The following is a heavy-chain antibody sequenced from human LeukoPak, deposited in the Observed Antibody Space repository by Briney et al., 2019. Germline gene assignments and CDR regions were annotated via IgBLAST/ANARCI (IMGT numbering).Heavy chain of an antibody. J-gene: IGHJ6*03. CDR2: INHSGST. D-gene: IGHD3-10*01. CDR3: ARGGTYGYYYYYYMDV. Sequence: SETLSLTCAVYGGSFSGYYWSWIRQPPGRGLEWIGEINHSGSTNYNPSLKSRVTISVDTSKNQFSLKLSSVTAADTAVYYCARGGTYGYYYYYYMDVWGKGTTVTISS. CDR1: GGSFSGYY. V-gene: IGHV4-34*01.